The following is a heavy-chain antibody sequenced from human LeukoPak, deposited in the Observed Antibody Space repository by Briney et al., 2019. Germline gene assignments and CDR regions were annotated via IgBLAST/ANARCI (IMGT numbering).Heavy chain of an antibody. CDR2: IDPSGGST. V-gene: IGHV1-46*01. CDR1: GYTFTSYY. Sequence: ASVKVSCKASGYTFTSYYMHWVRQAPGQGLEWMGIIDPSGGSTSYAQKFQGRVTMTRDTSTSTVYMELSSLRSEDTAVYYCASPTPRWASSGWPDAFDIWGQGTMVTVSS. D-gene: IGHD6-19*01. J-gene: IGHJ3*02. CDR3: ASPTPRWASSGWPDAFDI.